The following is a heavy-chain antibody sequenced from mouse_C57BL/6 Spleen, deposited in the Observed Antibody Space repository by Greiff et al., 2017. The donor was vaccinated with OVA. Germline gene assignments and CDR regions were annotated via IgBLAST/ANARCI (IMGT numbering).Heavy chain of an antibody. Sequence: VQLQQPGAELVKPGASVKMSCKASGYTFTSYWITWVKQRPGQGLEWIGDIYPGSGSTNYNKKFKSKATLTVDTSSSTAYMQLSSLTSEDSAVYYCARSLITTVVADYWGQGTTLTVSS. CDR2: IYPGSGST. CDR1: GYTFTSYW. V-gene: IGHV1-55*01. CDR3: ARSLITTVVADY. J-gene: IGHJ2*01. D-gene: IGHD1-1*01.